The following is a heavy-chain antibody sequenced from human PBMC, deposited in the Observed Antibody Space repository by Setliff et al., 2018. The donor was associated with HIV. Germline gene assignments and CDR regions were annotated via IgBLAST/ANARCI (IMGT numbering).Heavy chain of an antibody. Sequence: GSLRLSCAASGFTVSNNYMSWVRQAPGKGLECVSVIYSGGGTYYADSVKGRFTISRDNSKNTLYLQMNSLRAADTAVYYCARDPNAYYSGTFGWGQGTLVTVSS. V-gene: IGHV3-66*02. CDR3: ARDPNAYYSGTFG. J-gene: IGHJ4*02. CDR2: IYSGGGT. D-gene: IGHD3-10*01. CDR1: GFTVSNNY.